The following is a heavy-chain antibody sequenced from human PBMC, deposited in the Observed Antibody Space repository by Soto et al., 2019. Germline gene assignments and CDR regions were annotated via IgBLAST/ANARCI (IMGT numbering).Heavy chain of an antibody. CDR2: INPNSGGT. J-gene: IGHJ6*02. CDR3: ARVGSSIAARLYGMDV. D-gene: IGHD6-6*01. V-gene: IGHV1-2*02. CDR1: GYTFTGYY. Sequence: ASVKVSCKASGYTFTGYYMHWVRQAPGQGLEWMGWINPNSGGTNYAQKFQGRVTMTRDTSISTAYMGLSRLRSDDTAVYYCARVGSSIAARLYGMDVWGQGTTVTVSS.